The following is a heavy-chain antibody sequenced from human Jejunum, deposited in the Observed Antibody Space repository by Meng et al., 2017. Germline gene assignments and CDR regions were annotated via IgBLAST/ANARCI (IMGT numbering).Heavy chain of an antibody. V-gene: IGHV3-21*01. CDR2: ITNTGGWT. J-gene: IGHJ4*02. Sequence: GGSLRLSCAASGFTFSSHSMAWVRQSPVKGLEWVSVITNTGGWTDYAESVQGRFIISRDNAKRSLYLQMNSLRAEDTAVYFCARGSGTGSWLIDYWGRGTLVTVSS. D-gene: IGHD6-13*01. CDR3: ARGSGTGSWLIDY. CDR1: GFTFSSHS.